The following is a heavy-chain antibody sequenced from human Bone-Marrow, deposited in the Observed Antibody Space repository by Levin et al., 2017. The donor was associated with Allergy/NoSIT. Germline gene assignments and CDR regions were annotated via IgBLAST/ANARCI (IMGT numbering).Heavy chain of an antibody. CDR2: IYKDGTRT. Sequence: SGGSLRLSCAASGFSLSNWWMHWVRQTPGKGLVWVSRIYKDGTRTNYADSVKGRFTISRDNAKNTLYLQMNSLRVEDTAVYYCARDGDRGVNFDYWGQGTLVTVAS. J-gene: IGHJ4*02. CDR1: GFSLSNWW. V-gene: IGHV3-74*01. D-gene: IGHD3-10*01. CDR3: ARDGDRGVNFDY.